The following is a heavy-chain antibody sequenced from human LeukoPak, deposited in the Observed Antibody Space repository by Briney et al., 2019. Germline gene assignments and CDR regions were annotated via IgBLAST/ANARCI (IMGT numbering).Heavy chain of an antibody. CDR2: INTNTGNP. J-gene: IGHJ4*02. V-gene: IGHV7-4-1*02. D-gene: IGHD3-9*01. Sequence: ASVKVSCKASGYTFTSYAMNWVRQAPGQGLEWMGWINTNTGNPTYAQGFTGRFVFSLDTSVSTAYLQISSLKAEDTAVYYCAREPRPYDILTGYYRGAFDYWGQGALVTVSS. CDR3: AREPRPYDILTGYYRGAFDY. CDR1: GYTFTSYA.